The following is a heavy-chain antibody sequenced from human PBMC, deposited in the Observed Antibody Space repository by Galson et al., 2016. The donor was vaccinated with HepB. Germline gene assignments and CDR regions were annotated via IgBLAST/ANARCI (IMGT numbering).Heavy chain of an antibody. J-gene: IGHJ4*02. CDR1: GFTVSNNY. Sequence: SLRLSCAASGFTVSNNYLKWVRQAPGKGLEWVSLIYSGGSTYYADSVKGRFTISRDTSMNTVFLQMNSLRVEDTAVYYCARWPDYWGQGTLVTVSS. CDR3: ARWPDY. CDR2: IYSGGST. V-gene: IGHV3-53*01.